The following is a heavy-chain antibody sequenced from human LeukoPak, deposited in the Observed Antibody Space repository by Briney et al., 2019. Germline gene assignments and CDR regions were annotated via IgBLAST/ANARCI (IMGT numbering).Heavy chain of an antibody. CDR3: ARVVVVPPATGWFDP. J-gene: IGHJ5*02. CDR2: FDPEDGET. CDR1: GYTLTELS. D-gene: IGHD2-2*01. V-gene: IGHV1-24*01. Sequence: ASVKVSCKVSGYTLTELSMHWVRQAPGKGLEWMGGFDPEDGETSYAQKFQGRVTMTEDTSTDTAYMELSSLRSEDTAVYYCARVVVVPPATGWFDPWGQGTLVTVSS.